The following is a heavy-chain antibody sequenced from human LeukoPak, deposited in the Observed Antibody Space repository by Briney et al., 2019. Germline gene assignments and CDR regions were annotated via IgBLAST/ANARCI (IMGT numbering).Heavy chain of an antibody. CDR3: ARATQLNWFDP. Sequence: SETLSLTCTVSGGSISSHYWSWIRQPPGKGLEGIGYIYYSGSTNYNPSLKSRVTISVDTCKNQFSLKLSSVTAADTAVYYCARATQLNWFDPWGQGTLVTVSS. V-gene: IGHV4-59*11. J-gene: IGHJ5*02. CDR2: IYYSGST. CDR1: GGSISSHY.